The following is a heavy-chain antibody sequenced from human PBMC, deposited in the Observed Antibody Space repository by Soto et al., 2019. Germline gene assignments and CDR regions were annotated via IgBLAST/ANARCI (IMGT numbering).Heavy chain of an antibody. V-gene: IGHV1-2*04. J-gene: IGHJ6*02. CDR1: GYTFTGYY. CDR3: ARDIRPAGRYYYYGMDV. D-gene: IGHD6-13*01. CDR2: INPNSGGT. Sequence: ASVKVSCKTSGYTFTGYYMHWVRQAPGQGLEWMGWINPNSGGTNYAQKFQGWVTMTRDTSISTAYMELRSLRSDDTAVYYCARDIRPAGRYYYYGMDVWGQGTTVTVSS.